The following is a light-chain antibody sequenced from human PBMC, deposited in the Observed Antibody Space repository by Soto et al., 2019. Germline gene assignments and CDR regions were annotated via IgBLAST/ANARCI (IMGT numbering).Light chain of an antibody. CDR3: SSYTSSSTYV. Sequence: QSVLTQPASVSGSHGQSITISCTGTGSDVGGYDYVSWYQHHPGKAPKVMIYEVTNRPSGVSNRFSGSKSGNTASLTISGLLAEDEADYYCSSYTSSSTYVFGTGTKV. V-gene: IGLV2-14*01. CDR2: EVT. J-gene: IGLJ1*01. CDR1: GSDVGGYDY.